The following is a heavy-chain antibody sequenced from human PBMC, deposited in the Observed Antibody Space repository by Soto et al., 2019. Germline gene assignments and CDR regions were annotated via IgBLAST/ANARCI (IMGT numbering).Heavy chain of an antibody. CDR1: GFTFSDHN. Sequence: EVQVVESGGGLVQPGGSLRLSCAVSGFTFSDHNMDWARQAPGKGLEWVGRSRRKADRYSTEYAASVKGRFSMSRDDSENSLYLQMNSLQAEDTAVYYCAVDIVGTGSFWGQGTLVTVSS. V-gene: IGHV3-72*01. CDR3: AVDIVGTGSF. CDR2: SRRKADRYST. J-gene: IGHJ4*02. D-gene: IGHD5-12*01.